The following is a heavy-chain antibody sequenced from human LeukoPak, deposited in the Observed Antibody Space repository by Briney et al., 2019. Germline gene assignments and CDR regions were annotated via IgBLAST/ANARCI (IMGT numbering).Heavy chain of an antibody. V-gene: IGHV4-59*01. Sequence: SETLSLTCTVSGGSISRYYWSWIRQPPGKGLEWIGYIYYSGSTNYNPSLKSRVTISVDTSKNQFSLKLSSVTAADTAVYYCARGQYYYYMDVSRKGTTVTVSS. CDR3: ARGQYYYYMDV. J-gene: IGHJ6*03. CDR1: GGSISRYY. CDR2: IYYSGST. D-gene: IGHD4-11*01.